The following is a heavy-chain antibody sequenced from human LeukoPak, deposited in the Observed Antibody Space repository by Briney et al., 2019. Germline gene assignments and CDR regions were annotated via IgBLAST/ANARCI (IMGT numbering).Heavy chain of an antibody. D-gene: IGHD1-26*01. J-gene: IGHJ4*02. CDR1: GGSISTSNSY. CDR3: ARDLVGATVDY. V-gene: IGHV3-7*01. Sequence: ETLSLTCAVSGGSISTSNSYWGWIRRPPGKGPEWVANIKQDGSEKYYVDSVKGRFTISRDNAKNSLYLQMNSLRAEDTAVYYCARDLVGATVDYWGQGTLVTVSS. CDR2: IKQDGSEK.